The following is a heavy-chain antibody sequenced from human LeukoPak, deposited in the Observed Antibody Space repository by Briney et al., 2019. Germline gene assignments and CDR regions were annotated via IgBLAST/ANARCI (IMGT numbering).Heavy chain of an antibody. CDR3: ARRRDMLFYYMDV. CDR2: INPSSGST. D-gene: IGHD2-8*01. Sequence: GASVKVSCKASGYTFTSYYMHWVRQAPGQGLEWMGIINPSSGSTSYAQKFQGRVTMTRDMSTSTVYMELSSLRSEDTAVYYCARRRDMLFYYMDVWGKGTTVTVSS. CDR1: GYTFTSYY. V-gene: IGHV1-46*01. J-gene: IGHJ6*03.